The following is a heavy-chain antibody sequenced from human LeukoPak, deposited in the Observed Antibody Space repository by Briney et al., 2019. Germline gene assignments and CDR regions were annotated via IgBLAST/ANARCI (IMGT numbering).Heavy chain of an antibody. J-gene: IGHJ4*02. Sequence: SETLSLTCTVSGGSISSYYWSWIRQPPGKGLEWIGYIYYSGSTNYNPSLKSRVTISVDTSKNQFSLKLSSVTAADTAVYYCARDAPKNWGSFDYWGQGTLVTVSS. CDR1: GGSISSYY. D-gene: IGHD7-27*01. CDR3: ARDAPKNWGSFDY. CDR2: IYYSGST. V-gene: IGHV4-59*01.